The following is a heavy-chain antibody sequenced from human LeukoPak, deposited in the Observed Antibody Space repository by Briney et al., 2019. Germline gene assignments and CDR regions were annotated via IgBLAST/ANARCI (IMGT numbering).Heavy chain of an antibody. V-gene: IGHV4-59*01. D-gene: IGHD3-10*01. CDR3: ARVQYFGSGLSSYFDS. J-gene: IGHJ4*02. CDR1: GDSMRSYY. Sequence: SETLSLTCTVSGDSMRSYYWSWIRQPPGKGLEWIGYMSYSGSTSYNPSLKRRVNISGDTSKKQFSLKMTSVTAADTAVYYCARVQYFGSGLSSYFDSWGQGTLDTVSS. CDR2: MSYSGST.